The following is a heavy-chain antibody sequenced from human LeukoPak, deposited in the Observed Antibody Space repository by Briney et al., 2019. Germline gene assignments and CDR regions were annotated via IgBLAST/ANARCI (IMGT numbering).Heavy chain of an antibody. J-gene: IGHJ6*02. Sequence: GGSLRLSCAASGFTLSNHWMTWVRQVPGRGPEWVANVNRDGSETYYLDSVKGRFTISKDDAKNSLYLQMNSLRAEDTALYHCARNNGMDVWGQGTTVIVSS. CDR1: GFTLSNHW. CDR2: VNRDGSET. V-gene: IGHV3-7*03. CDR3: ARNNGMDV.